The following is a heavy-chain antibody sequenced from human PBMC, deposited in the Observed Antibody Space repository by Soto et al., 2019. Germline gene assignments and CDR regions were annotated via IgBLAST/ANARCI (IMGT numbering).Heavy chain of an antibody. CDR1: GVSISTYY. V-gene: IGHV4-59*01. J-gene: IGHJ4*01. CDR3: VREAHIGYGHAIDH. Sequence: PXASLSLPCAVCGVSISTYYGSGIRQPPGKGLEWIGYNYHSGTTNYNPSLNSRVTISVDTSKNQFSLRLTSVTAADTAIYYCVREAHIGYGHAIDHSGHGTLVTVSS. D-gene: IGHD5-12*01. CDR2: NYHSGTT.